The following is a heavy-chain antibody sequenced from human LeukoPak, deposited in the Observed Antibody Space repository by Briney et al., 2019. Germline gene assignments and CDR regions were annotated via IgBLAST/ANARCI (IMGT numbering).Heavy chain of an antibody. V-gene: IGHV3-30*02. D-gene: IGHD3-10*01. CDR2: IRYDGSNK. Sequence: GGSLRLSCAASGFTFSSYGMHWVRQAPGKGLEWVAFIRYDGSNKYYADSVKGRFTISRDNSKDTLYLQMNSLRAEGTAVYYCAKDSVWFGETNPFDYWGQGTLVTVSS. CDR1: GFTFSSYG. CDR3: AKDSVWFGETNPFDY. J-gene: IGHJ4*02.